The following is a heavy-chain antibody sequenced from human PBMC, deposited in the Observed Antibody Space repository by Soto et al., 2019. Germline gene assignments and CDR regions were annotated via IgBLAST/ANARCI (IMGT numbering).Heavy chain of an antibody. D-gene: IGHD4-17*01. CDR3: ARHPYGDYDAMYV. V-gene: IGHV6-1*01. CDR2: TFFRSKWHT. J-gene: IGHJ6*02. CDR1: GDTVSSGNAA. Sequence: SQTLSLTCVISGDTVSSGNAAWNWIRQSPSSGLQWLGRTFFRSKWHTDYAVSLRGRVTITADTSKNQFSLQLESVTPEDTAVYYCARHPYGDYDAMYVWGQGTTVTVSS.